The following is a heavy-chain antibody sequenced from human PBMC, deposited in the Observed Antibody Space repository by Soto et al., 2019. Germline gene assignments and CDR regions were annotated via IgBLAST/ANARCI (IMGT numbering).Heavy chain of an antibody. D-gene: IGHD5-12*01. J-gene: IGHJ4*02. Sequence: SETLSLTCTVSGGSISSYYWSWIRQPPGKGLEWIGEINHSGSTNYNPSLKSRVTISVDTSKNQFSLKLSSVTAADTAVYYCATGGKATTFDYWGQGTLVTVSS. CDR3: ATGGKATTFDY. CDR2: INHSGST. CDR1: GGSISSYY. V-gene: IGHV4-34*01.